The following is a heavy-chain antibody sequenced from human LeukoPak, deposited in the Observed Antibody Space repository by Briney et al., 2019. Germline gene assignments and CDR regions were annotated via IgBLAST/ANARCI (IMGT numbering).Heavy chain of an antibody. CDR2: IYHSGST. J-gene: IGHJ5*02. CDR3: ARGGSYLFDP. V-gene: IGHV4-38-2*02. CDR1: GYSISSGYY. Sequence: PSETLSLTCTVSGYSISSGYYWGWIRQPPGKGLEWIGSIYHSGSTYYNPSLKSRVTISVDTSKNQFSLKLSSVTAADTAVYYCARGGSYLFDPWGQGTLVTVSS. D-gene: IGHD3-16*01.